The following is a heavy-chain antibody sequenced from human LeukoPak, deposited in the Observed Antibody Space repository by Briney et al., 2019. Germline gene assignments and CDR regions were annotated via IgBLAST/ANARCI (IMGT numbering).Heavy chain of an antibody. Sequence: SETLSLTCAVSGGSISSGGYSWSWIRQPPGKGLEWIGEINHSGSTNYNPSLKSRVTISVDTSKNQFSLKLSSVTAADTAVYYCARGRGIHSSGWYWRRWFDPWGQGTLVTVSS. CDR1: GGSISSGGYS. CDR2: INHSGST. V-gene: IGHV4-34*01. J-gene: IGHJ5*02. D-gene: IGHD6-19*01. CDR3: ARGRGIHSSGWYWRRWFDP.